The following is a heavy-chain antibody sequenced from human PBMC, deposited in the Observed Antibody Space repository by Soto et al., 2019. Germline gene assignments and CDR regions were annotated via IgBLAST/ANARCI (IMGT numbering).Heavy chain of an antibody. J-gene: IGHJ4*02. CDR1: GGSISSYY. CDR3: ARVRSSGWYGYYFDY. V-gene: IGHV4-59*01. D-gene: IGHD6-19*01. Sequence: SETLSLTCTVSGGSISSYYWSWIRQPPGKGLEWIGYIYYSGSTNYNPSLRSRVTISVDTSKNQFSLKLSSVTAADTAVYYCARVRSSGWYGYYFDYWGQGTLVTVSS. CDR2: IYYSGST.